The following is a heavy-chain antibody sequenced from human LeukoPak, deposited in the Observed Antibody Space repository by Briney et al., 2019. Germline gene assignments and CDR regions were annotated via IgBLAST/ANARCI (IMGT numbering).Heavy chain of an antibody. J-gene: IGHJ4*02. CDR2: MYNRGST. Sequence: ETLSLTCTVSGDSISNYYWSWIRQSPGKELEWIGYMYNRGSTIFNPSLKSRVTISTDTSKNQFSLRLTSVTAADTAVYYCARAEKAVTGTLDSWGQGTLITVSS. V-gene: IGHV4-59*01. CDR1: GDSISNYY. D-gene: IGHD6-19*01. CDR3: ARAEKAVTGTLDS.